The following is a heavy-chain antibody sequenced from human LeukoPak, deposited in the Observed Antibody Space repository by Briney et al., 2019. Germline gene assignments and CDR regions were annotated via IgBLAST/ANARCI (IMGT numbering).Heavy chain of an antibody. V-gene: IGHV4-34*01. Sequence: SETLSLTCAVYGGSFSGYYWSWIRQPPGKGPEWIGEINHSGSTNYNPSLKSRVTISVDTSKNQFSLKLSSVTAADTAVYYCARGGASSLTGYYVDYWGQGTLVTVSS. D-gene: IGHD3-9*01. CDR2: INHSGST. CDR1: GGSFSGYY. CDR3: ARGGASSLTGYYVDY. J-gene: IGHJ4*02.